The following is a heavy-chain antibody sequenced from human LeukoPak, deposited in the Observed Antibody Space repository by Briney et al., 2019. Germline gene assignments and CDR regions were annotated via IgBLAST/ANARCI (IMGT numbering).Heavy chain of an antibody. J-gene: IGHJ4*02. D-gene: IGHD4-17*01. V-gene: IGHV3-21*01. CDR1: GFTFSSYS. CDR3: ARDSMTTVTKD. Sequence: GGSLRLFCAASGFTFSSYSMNWVRQAPGKGLEWVSSISSSSSYIYYADSVKGRFTISRDNAKNSLYLQMNSLRAEDTAVYYCARDSMTTVTKDWGQGTLVTVSS. CDR2: ISSSSSYI.